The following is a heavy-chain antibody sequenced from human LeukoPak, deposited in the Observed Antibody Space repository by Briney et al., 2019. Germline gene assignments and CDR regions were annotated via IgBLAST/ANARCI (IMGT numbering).Heavy chain of an antibody. Sequence: SETLSLTCTVSGGSISSGDYYWSWIRQPPGKGLEWIGYIYYSGSTYYNPSLKSRVTISVDTSKNRFSLKLSSVTAADTAVYYCARGDCGGDCYSFDYWGQGTLVTVSS. CDR1: GGSISSGDYY. J-gene: IGHJ4*02. V-gene: IGHV4-30-4*01. D-gene: IGHD2-21*02. CDR3: ARGDCGGDCYSFDY. CDR2: IYYSGST.